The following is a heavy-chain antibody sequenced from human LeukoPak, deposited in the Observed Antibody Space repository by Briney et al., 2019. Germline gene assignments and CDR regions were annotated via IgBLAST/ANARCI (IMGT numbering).Heavy chain of an antibody. CDR3: ASLDYDSSGYASDY. CDR2: IYYSGST. Sequence: SETLSLTCTVSGGSISSYYWSWIRQPPGKGLERIGYIYYSGSTNYNPSLKSRVTISVDTSKNQFSLELSSVTAADTAVYYCASLDYDSSGYASDYWGQGTLVTVSS. V-gene: IGHV4-59*01. D-gene: IGHD3-22*01. CDR1: GGSISSYY. J-gene: IGHJ4*02.